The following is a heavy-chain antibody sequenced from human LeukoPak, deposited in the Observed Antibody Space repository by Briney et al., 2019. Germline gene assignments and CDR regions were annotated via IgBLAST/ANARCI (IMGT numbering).Heavy chain of an antibody. Sequence: SETLSLTCAVYGGSLSGYYWRWIRQPPGKGLEWIGEINHSGSTNYNPSLKSRVTISVDTSKNQFSLKLSSVTAAGPSVYCCARGSYAPAGTGRYVQHWGQGTLVTVSS. D-gene: IGHD6-13*01. CDR3: ARGSYAPAGTGRYVQH. J-gene: IGHJ1*01. CDR2: INHSGST. CDR1: GGSLSGYY. V-gene: IGHV4-34*01.